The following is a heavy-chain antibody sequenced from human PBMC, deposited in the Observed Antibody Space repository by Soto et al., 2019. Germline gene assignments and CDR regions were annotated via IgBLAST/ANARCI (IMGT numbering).Heavy chain of an antibody. V-gene: IGHV4-34*01. D-gene: IGHD2-2*01. CDR1: GGSFSGYY. Sequence: SETLSLTCAVYGGSFSGYYWSWIRQPPGKGLEWIGEINHSGSTNYNPSLKSRVTISVDTSKNQFSLKLSSVTAADTAVYYCARGACFVLVPDASQDSRWCDPWGQGNLVTVSS. CDR3: ARGACFVLVPDASQDSRWCDP. CDR2: INHSGST. J-gene: IGHJ5*02.